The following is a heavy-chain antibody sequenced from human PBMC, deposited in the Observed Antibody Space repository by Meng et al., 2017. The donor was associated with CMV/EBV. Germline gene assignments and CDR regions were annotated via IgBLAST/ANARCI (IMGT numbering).Heavy chain of an antibody. V-gene: IGHV1-2*02. J-gene: IGHJ4*02. CDR3: VRSSGWSLFDY. Sequence: VTLVQSGVESKKPGAQVKVSCTTSGFTFSDYYIHWVRQAPGQGLEWMGWVNSNNDATNYARKFQGRVSMTRDTSISTAHMELSRLMSDDTAVYYCVRSSGWSLFDYWGQGTLVTVSS. D-gene: IGHD6-19*01. CDR1: GFTFSDYY. CDR2: VNSNNDAT.